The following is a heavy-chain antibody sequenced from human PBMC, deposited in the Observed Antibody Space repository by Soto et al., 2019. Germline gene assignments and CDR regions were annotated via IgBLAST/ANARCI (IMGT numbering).Heavy chain of an antibody. V-gene: IGHV4-34*01. CDR2: INHSGSA. CDR3: ARGLISGSHYSGGWYYFDS. Sequence: SETLSLTCDVYGGSFSDYIWTWIRQTPGKGLQWVGQINHSGSANYNPSLKSRVTISVHTSSSQFSLELSSVTAADTAVYYCARGLISGSHYSGGWYYFDSWGQGTQVTVSS. CDR1: GGSFSDYI. J-gene: IGHJ4*02. D-gene: IGHD1-26*01.